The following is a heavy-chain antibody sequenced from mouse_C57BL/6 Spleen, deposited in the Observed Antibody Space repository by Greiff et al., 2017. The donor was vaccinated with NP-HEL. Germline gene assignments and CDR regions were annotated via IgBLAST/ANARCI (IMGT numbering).Heavy chain of an antibody. D-gene: IGHD3-1*01. CDR2: INPNNGGT. CDR1: GYTFTDYY. V-gene: IGHV1-26*01. CDR3: ARGLDLYAMDY. J-gene: IGHJ4*01. Sequence: VQLQQSGPELVKPGASVKISCKASGYTFTDYYMNWVKQSHGKSLEWIGDINPNNGGTSYNQKFKGKATLTVDKSSSTAYMELRSLTSEDTAVYYCARGLDLYAMDYWGQGTSVTVSS.